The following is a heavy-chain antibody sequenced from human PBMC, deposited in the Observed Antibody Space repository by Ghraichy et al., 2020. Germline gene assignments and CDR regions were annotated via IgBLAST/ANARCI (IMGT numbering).Heavy chain of an antibody. CDR1: GGSISSVYYY. D-gene: IGHD2-15*01. J-gene: IGHJ4*02. V-gene: IGHV4-39*01. Sequence: SETLSLTCTVSGGSISSVYYYWGWIRQPPGKGLEWIGNIYYSGSTYYNPSLKSRVTISVDTSKNQFFLKLSFVTAADTAVYYCASSGYCSGGGCYPRFWYWGQGTLVTVSS. CDR3: ASSGYCSGGGCYPRFWY. CDR2: IYYSGST.